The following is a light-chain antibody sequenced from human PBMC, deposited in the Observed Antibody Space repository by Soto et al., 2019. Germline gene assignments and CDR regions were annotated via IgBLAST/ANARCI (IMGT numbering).Light chain of an antibody. Sequence: EIVMTQSPVILSVSPGERATLSCRASQNININLAWYQQRPGQAPRVLIYGASSRASGIPDRFRGSGSGTDFTLTINRLEPDDFAFYYCQQYKDWPPLTIGGGTRVDMK. CDR3: QQYKDWPPLT. J-gene: IGKJ4*01. V-gene: IGKV3D-15*01. CDR2: GAS. CDR1: QNININ.